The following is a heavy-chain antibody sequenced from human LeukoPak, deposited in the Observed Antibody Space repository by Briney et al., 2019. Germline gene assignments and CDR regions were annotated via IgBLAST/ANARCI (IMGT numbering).Heavy chain of an antibody. Sequence: SETLSLTCTVSGGSISSYYWSWIRQPPGKGLEWIGYIYYSGSTNYNPSLKSRVTISVDTSKNQFSLKLSSVTAADTAVYYCARGGLLSGYSGYDSRNWGQGTLVTVSS. D-gene: IGHD5-12*01. V-gene: IGHV4-59*08. J-gene: IGHJ4*02. CDR3: ARGGLLSGYSGYDSRN. CDR1: GGSISSYY. CDR2: IYYSGST.